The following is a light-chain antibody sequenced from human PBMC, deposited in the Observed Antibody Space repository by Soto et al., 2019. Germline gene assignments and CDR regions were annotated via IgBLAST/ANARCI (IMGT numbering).Light chain of an antibody. J-gene: IGKJ1*01. CDR3: QQYGISPRT. V-gene: IGKV3-20*01. Sequence: EIVLTQSPGTLSLSAGERATLSCMASQSVNSNYLAWYQQRPGQAPRLLIYGASNRATGIPDRFSGSGSGTEFTLTISRLEPEDFAVYYCQQYGISPRTFGQGTKVDI. CDR1: QSVNSNY. CDR2: GAS.